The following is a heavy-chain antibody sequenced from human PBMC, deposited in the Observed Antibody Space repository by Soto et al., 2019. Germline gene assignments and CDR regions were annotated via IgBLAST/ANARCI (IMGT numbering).Heavy chain of an antibody. Sequence: ASVKVSCKASGYTFTSYAMHWVRQAPGQRLEWMGWSNAGNGNTKYSQEFQGRVTITRVTSGSTAYMELSSLRSEDMAVYYCAGDRCSIRCQQWPSGGQGTLVTVSS. CDR3: AGDRCSIRCQQWPS. D-gene: IGHD6-19*01. J-gene: IGHJ4*01. CDR1: GYTFTSYA. CDR2: SNAGNGNT. V-gene: IGHV1-3*02.